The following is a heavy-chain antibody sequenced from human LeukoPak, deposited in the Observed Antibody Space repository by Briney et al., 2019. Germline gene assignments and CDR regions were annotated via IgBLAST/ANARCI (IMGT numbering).Heavy chain of an antibody. CDR3: ARLGPDYYGSGSYYRYFDH. CDR2: INHSGST. CDR1: GGSFSGYY. J-gene: IGHJ4*02. Sequence: SETLSLTCAVYGGSFSGYYWSWIRQPPGKGLEWIGEINHSGSTNYNPSLKSRVTISVDTSKHQFSLKLSSVTAAYTAVYYCARLGPDYYGSGSYYRYFDHWGQGTLVTVSS. V-gene: IGHV4-34*01. D-gene: IGHD3-10*01.